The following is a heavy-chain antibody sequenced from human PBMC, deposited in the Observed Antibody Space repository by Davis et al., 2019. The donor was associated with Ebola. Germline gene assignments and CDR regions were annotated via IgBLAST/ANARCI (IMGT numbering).Heavy chain of an antibody. J-gene: IGHJ5*02. V-gene: IGHV1-69*13. CDR3: ASRYSSSWYHNWFDP. CDR2: IIPNFGAP. Sequence: SVQVSCKTSAGTLTSYAINWVRQAPGQGREWMGGIIPNFGAPNYAHKFQGRALITADESTSTVYMELSSLNSEDTAVYYCASRYSSSWYHNWFDPWGQGTLVTVSS. CDR1: AGTLTSYA. D-gene: IGHD6-13*01.